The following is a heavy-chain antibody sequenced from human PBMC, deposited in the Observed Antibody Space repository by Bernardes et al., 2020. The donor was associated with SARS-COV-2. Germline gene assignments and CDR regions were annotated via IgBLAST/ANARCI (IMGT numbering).Heavy chain of an antibody. D-gene: IGHD3-16*01. CDR2: INHSGST. CDR3: ARGVWGIWYFDL. Sequence: SETLSLTCAVYGGSLSGYYWSWIRQPPGKGLEWIGEINHSGSTNYNPSLKSRVTISADTSKNQFSLNLSSVTAADTAVYYCARGVWGIWYFDLWGRGTLGTVTS. J-gene: IGHJ2*01. V-gene: IGHV4-34*01. CDR1: GGSLSGYY.